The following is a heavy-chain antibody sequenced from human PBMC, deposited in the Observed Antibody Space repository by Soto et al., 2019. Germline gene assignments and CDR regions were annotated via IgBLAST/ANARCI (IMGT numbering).Heavy chain of an antibody. CDR2: ISYDGSNN. CDR3: AKEARTPAAIGEYYHYYGMDV. D-gene: IGHD2-2*02. V-gene: IGHV3-30*18. J-gene: IGHJ6*02. Sequence: GGSLRLSCAASGFTFSSYGMHWVRQAPGRGLEWVAVISYDGSNNYYADSVKGRFTISRDNSKNTLYLQMNSLRAEDTAVYYCAKEARTPAAIGEYYHYYGMDVWGQGTTVTVSS. CDR1: GFTFSSYG.